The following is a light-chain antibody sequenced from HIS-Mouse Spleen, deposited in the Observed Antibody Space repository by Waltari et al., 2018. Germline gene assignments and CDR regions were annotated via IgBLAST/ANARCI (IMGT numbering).Light chain of an antibody. Sequence: QSALTQPASVSGSPGQSITISCTGTSSDVGSYNLVSWYQQHPGKAPKLMVYEGSKRTSGVSNRFSGSKSGNTAYLTISGLQAEDEADYYCCSCAGSSTLVFGGGTKLTVL. CDR3: CSCAGSSTLV. CDR2: EGS. CDR1: SSDVGSYNL. V-gene: IGLV2-23*01. J-gene: IGLJ3*02.